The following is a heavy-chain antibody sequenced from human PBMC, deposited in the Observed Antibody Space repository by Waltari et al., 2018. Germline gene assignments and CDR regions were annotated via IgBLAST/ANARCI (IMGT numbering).Heavy chain of an antibody. CDR3: ARDVAVAGTDYYYYYMDV. J-gene: IGHJ6*03. V-gene: IGHV4-59*01. Sequence: QVQLQESGPGLVKPSETLSLTCTVSGGSISSYYWSWIRQPPGKGLEWIGYIYYSGSTTYNPSLKSRVTISVDTSKNQFSLKLSSVTAADTAVYYCARDVAVAGTDYYYYYMDVWGKGTTVTVSS. CDR2: IYYSGST. CDR1: GGSISSYY. D-gene: IGHD6-19*01.